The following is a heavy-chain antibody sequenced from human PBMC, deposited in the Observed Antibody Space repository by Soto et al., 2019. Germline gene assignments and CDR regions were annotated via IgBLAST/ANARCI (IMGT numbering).Heavy chain of an antibody. Sequence: ASVKVSCKASGYTFTSYGISWVRQVPGQGLEWMGWISTYNGNTNYAQKVQGRVTMTTDTSTSTAYMELRSLRSDDTAVYYCARVSPPDYDILIGYYYGMDVWGQGTTVTVSS. CDR1: GYTFTSYG. CDR2: ISTYNGNT. V-gene: IGHV1-18*01. J-gene: IGHJ6*02. CDR3: ARVSPPDYDILIGYYYGMDV. D-gene: IGHD3-9*01.